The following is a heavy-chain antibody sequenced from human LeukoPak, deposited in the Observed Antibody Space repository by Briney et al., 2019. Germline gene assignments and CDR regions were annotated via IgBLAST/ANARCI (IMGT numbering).Heavy chain of an antibody. Sequence: GGSLRLSCAASGITFSRHWMHWVRHAPGKGLVWVLRIDPDGSTTTYADSVKGRFTISSDNAKNTLYLQMNSLRAEDTAVYYCARDRVPSTNDAFDIWGQGTMVTVSS. CDR1: GITFSRHW. D-gene: IGHD2-2*01. J-gene: IGHJ3*02. CDR3: ARDRVPSTNDAFDI. V-gene: IGHV3-74*01. CDR2: IDPDGSTT.